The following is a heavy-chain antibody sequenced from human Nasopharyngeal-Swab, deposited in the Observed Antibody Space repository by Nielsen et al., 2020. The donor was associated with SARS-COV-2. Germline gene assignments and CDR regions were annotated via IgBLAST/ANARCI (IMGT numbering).Heavy chain of an antibody. CDR1: GFTFSDYY. CDR3: ARDDYVWGSYRYEY. CDR2: ISSSGSTI. D-gene: IGHD3-16*02. V-gene: IGHV3-11*01. J-gene: IGHJ4*02. Sequence: GGSLRLSCAASGFTFSDYYMSWIRQAPGKGLEWLSYISSSGSTIYYADSVKGRFTISRDNSKNTLYLRMNSLRAEDTAVYYCARDDYVWGSYRYEYWGQGTLVTVSS.